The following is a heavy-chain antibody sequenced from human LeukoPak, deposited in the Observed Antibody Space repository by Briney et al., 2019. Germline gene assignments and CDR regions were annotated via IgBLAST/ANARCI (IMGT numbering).Heavy chain of an antibody. CDR1: GGSISSYY. CDR3: ARFSTGNLFDY. CDR2: IYYSGST. V-gene: IGHV4-59*08. J-gene: IGHJ4*02. D-gene: IGHD2-2*01. Sequence: PSETLSLTCTVSGGSISSYYWSWIRQPPGKGLEWIGYIYYSGSTNYNPSLKSRVTISVDTSKNQFSLKLSSVAAADTAVYYCARFSTGNLFDYWGQGTLVTVSS.